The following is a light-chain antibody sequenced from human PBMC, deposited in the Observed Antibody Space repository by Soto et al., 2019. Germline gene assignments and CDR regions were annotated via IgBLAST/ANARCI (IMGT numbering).Light chain of an antibody. CDR1: SSDVGGYNY. J-gene: IGLJ3*02. CDR2: DVS. CDR3: SSYTSSSTSKSV. V-gene: IGLV2-14*01. Sequence: QSVLTQPASVSGSPGQSITISCTGTSSDVGGYNYVSWYQQHPGKAPKLMIYDVSNRPSGVSNRFSGSKSGNTASLTISGLQAEDEADYYCSSYTSSSTSKSVFGGGTKVTVL.